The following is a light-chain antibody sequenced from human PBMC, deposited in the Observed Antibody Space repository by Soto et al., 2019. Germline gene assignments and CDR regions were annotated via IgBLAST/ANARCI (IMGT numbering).Light chain of an antibody. CDR3: LQFYNFSWT. J-gene: IGKJ1*01. CDR1: QVIGND. V-gene: IGKV1-6*01. CDR2: AAS. Sequence: AIDMAQTPSSLSASVGDRVTISCRASQVIGNDLAWYQQKPGKAPRLLIFAASNLQSGVPSRFSGSGSGTDFTLTISRLQPEDFATYYCLQFYNFSWTFGQGTKV.